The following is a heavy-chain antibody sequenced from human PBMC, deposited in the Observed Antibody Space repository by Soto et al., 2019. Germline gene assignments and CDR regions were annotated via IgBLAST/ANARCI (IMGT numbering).Heavy chain of an antibody. Sequence: EVQLVESGGGLVQPGGSLRLSCAASGFAFDDYAMQWVRQAPGKGLEWVSGITWNSGSIAYADSVKGRFTISRNNAKNSLYLQLTSLRIEDTAVYYCAKVSGRVRGVIAAYLDYWGQGTLVTVSS. CDR3: AKVSGRVRGVIAAYLDY. J-gene: IGHJ4*02. CDR1: GFAFDDYA. D-gene: IGHD3-10*01. CDR2: ITWNSGSI. V-gene: IGHV3-9*01.